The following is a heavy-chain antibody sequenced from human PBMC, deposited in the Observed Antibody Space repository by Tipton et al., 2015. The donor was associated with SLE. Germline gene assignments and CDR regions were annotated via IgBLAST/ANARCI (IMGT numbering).Heavy chain of an antibody. J-gene: IGHJ4*02. D-gene: IGHD2-15*01. V-gene: IGHV4-4*07. CDR2: LYPSGST. CDR3: ARDRGGFCSGANCYGLAY. Sequence: TLSLTCTVSGGSISTSYWSWIRQPAGKGLEWIGGLYPSGSTNYNPSPKSRVTMSVDTSKKQFSLRLSSVTAADTAVYYCARDRGGFCSGANCYGLAYWGQGTLVTVSS. CDR1: GGSISTSY.